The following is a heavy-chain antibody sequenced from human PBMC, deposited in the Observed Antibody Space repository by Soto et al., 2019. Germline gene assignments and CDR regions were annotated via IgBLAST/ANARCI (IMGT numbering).Heavy chain of an antibody. CDR2: ISAYNGNT. D-gene: IGHD3-16*02. CDR1: GYTFTSYG. CDR3: ASVKVNYYYYGMDV. Sequence: ASVKVSCKASGYTFTSYGISWVRQAPGQGLEWMGWISAYNGNTNYAQKLQGRVTMTTDTSTSTAYMELRSLRSDDTAVYYCASVKVNYYYYGMDVWGQGTTVTVSS. J-gene: IGHJ6*02. V-gene: IGHV1-18*01.